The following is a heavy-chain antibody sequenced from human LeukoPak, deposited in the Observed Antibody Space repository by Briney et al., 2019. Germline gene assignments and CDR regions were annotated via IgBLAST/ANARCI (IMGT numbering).Heavy chain of an antibody. CDR2: IRSASSYI. CDR1: GFIFSDYT. V-gene: IGHV3-21*01. J-gene: IGHJ4*02. Sequence: GGSLRLSCEASGFIFSDYTMHWVRQAPGKGLEWVSSIRSASSYILYADSVKGRFTISRDNAKSSLYLQLNSLRGDGTAIYYCARGPTTIGGAGKAYFDYWGQEILVLVSS. D-gene: IGHD6-13*01. CDR3: ARGPTTIGGAGKAYFDY.